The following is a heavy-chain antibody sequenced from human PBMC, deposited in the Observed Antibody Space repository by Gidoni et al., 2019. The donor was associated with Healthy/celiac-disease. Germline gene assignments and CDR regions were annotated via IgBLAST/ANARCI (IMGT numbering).Heavy chain of an antibody. V-gene: IGHV1-18*01. D-gene: IGHD3-10*01. CDR1: VYNFPSYG. CDR2: ISAYNGNT. Sequence: QVQLVHSGAEVQQPGASVKVSCKSSVYNFPSYGISWVRQAPGQGLEWMGWISAYNGNTNYAQKLQGRVTMTTDRPTSPAYMELRSLRADETAVYYCARDLGFREFGYWGQGTLVTVSS. J-gene: IGHJ4*02. CDR3: ARDLGFREFGY.